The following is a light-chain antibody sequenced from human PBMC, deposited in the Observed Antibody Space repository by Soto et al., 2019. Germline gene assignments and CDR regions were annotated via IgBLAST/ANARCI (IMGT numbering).Light chain of an antibody. CDR2: DAS. Sequence: AIQLTQSPSSLSASVGDRVTITCRASQGISSALAWYQQKPGKAPKLLIYDASSLESGGPSRFSGSGSGTDFTLTISSLQPEDVATYYCQQFNSYPLTFGQGTRLEIK. V-gene: IGKV1-13*02. J-gene: IGKJ5*01. CDR1: QGISSA. CDR3: QQFNSYPLT.